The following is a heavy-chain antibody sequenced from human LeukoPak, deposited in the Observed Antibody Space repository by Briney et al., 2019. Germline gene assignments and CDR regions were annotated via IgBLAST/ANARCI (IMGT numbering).Heavy chain of an antibody. D-gene: IGHD5-18*01. J-gene: IGHJ4*02. CDR1: GFTFSNYN. V-gene: IGHV3-48*01. CDR3: ARDITAMVPGFDY. Sequence: PGGSLRLSCAASGFTFSNYNLNWVRQAPGKGLEWVSYISSSGSTIYYADSVKGRFTISRDNAKNSLYLQMNSLRAEDTAVYYCARDITAMVPGFDYWGQGTLVTVSS. CDR2: ISSSGSTI.